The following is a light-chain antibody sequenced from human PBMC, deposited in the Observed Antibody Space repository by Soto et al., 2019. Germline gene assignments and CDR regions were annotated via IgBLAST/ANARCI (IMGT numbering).Light chain of an antibody. V-gene: IGKV4-1*01. CDR3: QQYYSSPHS. J-gene: IGKJ2*01. CDR2: WAS. Sequence: DIVMTQSPDSLPVSLGERATVHCKSSQNILYSSNDKNYLAWYQQKPGQPPKLLIYWASTRQYWVPDRFTGSGSGTDFTLTISSLQAEDAAVYYCQQYYSSPHSFGQGTKLEI. CDR1: QNILYSSNDKNY.